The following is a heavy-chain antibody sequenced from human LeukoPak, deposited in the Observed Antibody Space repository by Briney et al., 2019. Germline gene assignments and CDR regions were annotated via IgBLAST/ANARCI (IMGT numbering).Heavy chain of an antibody. Sequence: ASMKVSCKASGYTFTGFYLHWVRQAPGQGLEWMGRISPDTGATDYAQKFQGRVTMTRDTSISTAYMEVSRLRSDDTAVYYCATVWGYSSPAEWRYFDYWGQGTLVTASS. CDR3: ATVWGYSSPAEWRYFDY. V-gene: IGHV1-2*02. J-gene: IGHJ4*02. D-gene: IGHD6-13*01. CDR2: ISPDTGAT. CDR1: GYTFTGFY.